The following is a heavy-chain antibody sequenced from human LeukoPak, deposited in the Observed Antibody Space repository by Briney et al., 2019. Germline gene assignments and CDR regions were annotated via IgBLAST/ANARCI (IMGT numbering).Heavy chain of an antibody. CDR1: GGSISSGGYY. V-gene: IGHV4-31*03. J-gene: IGHJ6*02. CDR2: IYYSGST. Sequence: SETLSLTCTVSGGSISSGGYYRSWIRQHPGKGLEWLGYIYYSGSTYYNPSLKSRVTISVDTSKNQFSLKLSSVTAADTAVYYCARERGRYCSSTSCSKPYYYYGMDVWGQGTTVTVSS. D-gene: IGHD2-2*01. CDR3: ARERGRYCSSTSCSKPYYYYGMDV.